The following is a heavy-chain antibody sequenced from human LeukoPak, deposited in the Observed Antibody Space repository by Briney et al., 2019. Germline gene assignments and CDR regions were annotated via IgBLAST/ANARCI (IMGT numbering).Heavy chain of an antibody. V-gene: IGHV4-31*03. CDR2: IYYSGSS. Sequence: SQTLSLTCTVSGGSINNGGYYWSWIRQHPGKGLEWIGYIYYSGSSYYNPSLRSRVTISVDTSKNYFSLKLSSVTAADTAVYYCARGALPPFVFDPWGQGTLVTVSS. CDR1: GGSINNGGYY. CDR3: ARGALPPFVFDP. J-gene: IGHJ5*02. D-gene: IGHD1-26*01.